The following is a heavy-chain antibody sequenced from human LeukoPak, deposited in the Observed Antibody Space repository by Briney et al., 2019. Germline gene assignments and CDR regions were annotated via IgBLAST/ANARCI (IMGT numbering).Heavy chain of an antibody. D-gene: IGHD4/OR15-4a*01. J-gene: IGHJ4*02. CDR3: ARRAGAYSHPYDY. CDR2: IYSGST. Sequence: GGSLRLSCAASRFTFSSYSMSWVRQAPGKGLEWVSFIYSGSTHYSDSVKGRFTISRDNSKNTLYLQMNSLRAEDTAVYYCARRAGAYSHPYDYWGQGTLVTVSS. V-gene: IGHV3-53*01. CDR1: RFTFSSYS.